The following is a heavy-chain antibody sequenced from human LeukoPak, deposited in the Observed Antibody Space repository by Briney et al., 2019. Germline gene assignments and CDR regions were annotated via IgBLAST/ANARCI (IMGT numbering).Heavy chain of an antibody. D-gene: IGHD6-19*01. CDR2: ISSSSSYT. CDR3: ARVRSDGRGWYEFDY. J-gene: IGHJ4*02. Sequence: GGSLRLSCAVSGFTFSDYYMSWIRQAPGKGLEWVSYISSSSSYTKYADSVKGRFTISRGNAKNSLYLQMNSLRADDTAVYYCARVRSDGRGWYEFDYWGQGTLVTVSS. V-gene: IGHV3-11*05. CDR1: GFTFSDYY.